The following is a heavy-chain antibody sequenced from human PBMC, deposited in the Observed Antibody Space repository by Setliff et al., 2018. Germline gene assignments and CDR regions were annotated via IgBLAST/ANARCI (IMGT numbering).Heavy chain of an antibody. V-gene: IGHV1-69*13. CDR3: ASHGGWYYFDY. J-gene: IGHJ4*02. D-gene: IGHD6-19*01. Sequence: GASVKVSCKASGGTFSSYAISWVRQAPGQGLEWMGGIIPIFGTANYAQKFQGRVTITADESTSTAYMELSSLRSEDTAVYYCASHGGWYYFDYWGQGTLVTVSS. CDR2: IIPIFGTA. CDR1: GGTFSSYA.